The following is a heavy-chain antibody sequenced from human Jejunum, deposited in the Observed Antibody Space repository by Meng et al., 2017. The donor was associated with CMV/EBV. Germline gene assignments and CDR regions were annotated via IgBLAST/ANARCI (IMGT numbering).Heavy chain of an antibody. J-gene: IGHJ4*02. CDR1: GYIFTDQY. Sequence: QVQLEQAGAEAQKPGASVKVSCKASGYIFTDQYMHWVRQAPGQGLEWMGWVNPTSGVTTYAQKFQGRVTMTRDTSIRTAYMELSSLRSDDTAVYYCAKIRECGDHYFDYWGQGTLVTVSS. CDR3: AKIRECGDHYFDY. V-gene: IGHV1-2*02. D-gene: IGHD4-17*01. CDR2: VNPTSGVT.